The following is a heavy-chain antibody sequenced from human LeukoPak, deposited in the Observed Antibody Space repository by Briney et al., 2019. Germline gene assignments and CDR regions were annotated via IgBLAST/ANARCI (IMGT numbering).Heavy chain of an antibody. D-gene: IGHD3-16*01. J-gene: IGHJ3*02. Sequence: PGGSLRLSCAASGFTFSGSGMHWVRQAPGKGLEWVTFIRYDGSNKYYTDSVKGRFTISRDNSKNTLYLQMNSLRAEDTAVYYCAKRGKLFGAFDICGQGKMVTVSS. CDR3: AKRGKLFGAFDI. V-gene: IGHV3-30*02. CDR1: GFTFSGSG. CDR2: IRYDGSNK.